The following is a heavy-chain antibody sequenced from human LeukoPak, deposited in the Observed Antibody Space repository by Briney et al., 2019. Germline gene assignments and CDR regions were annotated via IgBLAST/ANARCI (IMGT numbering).Heavy chain of an antibody. CDR3: ARPIVGATLAVDY. J-gene: IGHJ4*02. V-gene: IGHV3-48*02. CDR1: GFTFSSYS. D-gene: IGHD1-26*01. Sequence: GGSLRLSCAASGFTFSSYSMTWVRQAPGKGLEWVSYISSSGSTKYYADSVKSRFTISRDNAKNSLNLQMNSLRDEDTAVYYCARPIVGATLAVDYWGQGTLVAVSS. CDR2: ISSSGSTK.